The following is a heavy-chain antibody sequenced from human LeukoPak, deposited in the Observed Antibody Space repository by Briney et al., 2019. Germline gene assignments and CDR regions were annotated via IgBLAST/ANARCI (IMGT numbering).Heavy chain of an antibody. Sequence: GGSLRLSCAASGFTFSSYGMHWVRQAPGKGLEWVAVIWYDGSNKYYADSVKGRFTISRDNSKNTLYLQMNSLRAEDTAVYYCARAGYCTNGVCRKYCFDYWGQGTLVTVSS. CDR1: GFTFSSYG. J-gene: IGHJ4*02. D-gene: IGHD2-8*01. CDR2: IWYDGSNK. CDR3: ARAGYCTNGVCRKYCFDY. V-gene: IGHV3-33*01.